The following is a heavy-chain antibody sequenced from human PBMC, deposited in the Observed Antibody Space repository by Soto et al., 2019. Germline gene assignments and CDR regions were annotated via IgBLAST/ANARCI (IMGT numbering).Heavy chain of an antibody. Sequence: QVQLVQSGAEVKKPGSSVKVSCKASGGTFSSYSITWVRQAPGQGLEWMGRIIPIHDITNYAQNFQGRLTVTSDITTSTACIELSSVRSEDTAVYWCTTSSRFCSTTSCYHYFDFWGQGTLVTVSS. CDR2: IIPIHDIT. CDR3: TTSSRFCSTTSCYHYFDF. V-gene: IGHV1-69*02. J-gene: IGHJ4*02. CDR1: GGTFSSYS. D-gene: IGHD2-2*01.